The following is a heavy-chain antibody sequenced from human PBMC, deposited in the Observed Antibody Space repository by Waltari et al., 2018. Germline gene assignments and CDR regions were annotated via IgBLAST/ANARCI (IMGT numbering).Heavy chain of an antibody. V-gene: IGHV1-2*02. Sequence: QVQLVQSGAEVKKPGASVKVYCKASGYTFTGYYIHWVRQAPGQGLEWMGWINPNSGDTKNAQKFQGRVTMTSDTSISSTYLQLSGLRSDDTAVYFCARDQGYSYVYEYWGQGTLVTVSS. J-gene: IGHJ4*02. CDR3: ARDQGYSYVYEY. CDR1: GYTFTGYY. D-gene: IGHD5-18*01. CDR2: INPNSGDT.